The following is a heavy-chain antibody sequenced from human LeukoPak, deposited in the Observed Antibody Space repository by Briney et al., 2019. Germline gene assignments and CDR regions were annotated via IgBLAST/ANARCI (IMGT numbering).Heavy chain of an antibody. CDR3: AKAEYCTNGVCGDY. Sequence: GGSLRLSCAAPGFTFSSYAMSWVRQAPGKGLEWVSAISGSGGSTYYADSVKGRFTISRDNSKNTLYLQMNSLRAGDTAVYYCAKAEYCTNGVCGDYWGQGTLVTVSS. J-gene: IGHJ4*02. D-gene: IGHD2-8*01. CDR2: ISGSGGST. V-gene: IGHV3-23*01. CDR1: GFTFSSYA.